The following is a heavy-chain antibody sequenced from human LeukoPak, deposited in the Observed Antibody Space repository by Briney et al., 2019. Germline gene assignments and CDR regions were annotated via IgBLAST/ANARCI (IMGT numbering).Heavy chain of an antibody. Sequence: ASVKVSCKASGYTFTSYDINWVRQATGQGLEWTGWMNPNSGNTGYAQKFQGRVTITRNTSISTAYMELSSLRSEDTAVYYCARGGRGRNWFDPWGQGTLVTVSS. CDR3: ARGGRGRNWFDP. V-gene: IGHV1-8*03. J-gene: IGHJ5*02. D-gene: IGHD3-10*01. CDR2: MNPNSGNT. CDR1: GYTFTSYD.